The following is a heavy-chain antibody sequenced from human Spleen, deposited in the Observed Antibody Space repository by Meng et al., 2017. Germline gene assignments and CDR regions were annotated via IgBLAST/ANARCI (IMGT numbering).Heavy chain of an antibody. V-gene: IGHV4-39*01. J-gene: IGHJ5*02. CDR1: GGSISTSGYY. Sequence: QPQLQASGPGPVKPSEALSLTCSVSGGSISTSGYYWGWIRQPPGKGLEWIGSIGHSGITYYTPSLKSRVTVSIDTSKSQFSLKLTSVTAADTAVYYCVRSSGWVRTGFDPWGQGTLVTVSS. D-gene: IGHD6-19*01. CDR2: IGHSGIT. CDR3: VRSSGWVRTGFDP.